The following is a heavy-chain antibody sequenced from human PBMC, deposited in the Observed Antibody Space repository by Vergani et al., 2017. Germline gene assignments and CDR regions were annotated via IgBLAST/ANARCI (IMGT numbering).Heavy chain of an antibody. CDR3: ARVGWSYYDSSGYYYAPGGWFDP. V-gene: IGHV5-10-1*03. CDR1: GYSFTSYL. J-gene: IGHJ5*02. CDR2: IDPSDSYT. D-gene: IGHD3-22*01. Sequence: EVQLVQSGAEVKKPGESLRISCKGSGYSFTSYLISWVRQMPGKGLEWMGRIDPSDSYTNYSPSFQGHVTISADKSISTAYLQWSSLKASDTAMYYCARVGWSYYDSSGYYYAPGGWFDPWGQGTLVTVSS.